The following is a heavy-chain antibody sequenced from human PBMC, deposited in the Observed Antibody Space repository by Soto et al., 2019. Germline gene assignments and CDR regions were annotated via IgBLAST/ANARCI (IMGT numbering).Heavy chain of an antibody. V-gene: IGHV3-9*01. CDR1: GFTFDDYA. CDR3: ANLPLYGSGFDC. Sequence: VQLVESGGGLVQPGGSLRLSCASSGFTFDDYAIHWVRQAPGKGLAWVSGISWNGAATGYMNSVKGRFSISRDNTKNTLYLQMNSLRSEDTAVYYCANLPLYGSGFDCWGQGTLVTVSS. J-gene: IGHJ4*02. D-gene: IGHD3-10*01. CDR2: ISWNGAAT.